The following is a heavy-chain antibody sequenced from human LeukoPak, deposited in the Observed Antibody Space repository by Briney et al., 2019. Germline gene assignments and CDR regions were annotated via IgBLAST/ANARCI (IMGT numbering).Heavy chain of an antibody. J-gene: IGHJ4*02. CDR3: AKSTGYSTTGRDFDS. Sequence: AGGSLRLSRGASAFPFSSYAMSWVRQAPGKGLEWVSDISGGGATTFYADSVKGRFTISRDNSKNTLYLQLSSLRAEDTAVYYCAKSTGYSTTGRDFDSWGRGTLVTVSS. CDR2: ISGGGATT. CDR1: AFPFSSYA. D-gene: IGHD6-13*01. V-gene: IGHV3-23*01.